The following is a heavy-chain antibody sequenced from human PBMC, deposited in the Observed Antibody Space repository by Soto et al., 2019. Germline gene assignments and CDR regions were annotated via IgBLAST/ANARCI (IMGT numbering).Heavy chain of an antibody. V-gene: IGHV1-69*06. Sequence: QVQLVQSGAEVKKPGSSVKVSCKASGGTFSRYAISWVRQAPGQGLEWMGGIIPIFGTANYAQKFQGRVTITADKSTSTAYMELSSLRTEDTAVYYCALSVAGRHIARGPYYYYYYGMDVWGQGTTVTVSS. CDR2: IIPIFGTA. D-gene: IGHD6-19*01. CDR1: GGTFSRYA. J-gene: IGHJ6*02. CDR3: ALSVAGRHIARGPYYYYYYGMDV.